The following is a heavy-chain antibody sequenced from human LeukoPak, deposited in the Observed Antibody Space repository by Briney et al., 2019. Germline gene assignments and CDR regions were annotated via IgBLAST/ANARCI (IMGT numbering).Heavy chain of an antibody. CDR1: GFTVRSNF. Sequence: GGSLRLSWAASGFTVRSNFMSWVRQAPGKGLEWVAVIYSGGSTYYAHSVKGRFTISRDNSKNTLYLQMNSLRVEDTAVYYCALGLVTDYWGQGTLVPVSS. V-gene: IGHV3-66*01. CDR3: ALGLVTDY. D-gene: IGHD3-9*01. CDR2: IYSGGST. J-gene: IGHJ4*02.